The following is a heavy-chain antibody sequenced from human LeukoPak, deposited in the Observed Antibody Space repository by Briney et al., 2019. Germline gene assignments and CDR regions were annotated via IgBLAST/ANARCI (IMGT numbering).Heavy chain of an antibody. V-gene: IGHV4-31*03. J-gene: IGHJ4*02. Sequence: PSETLSLTCTVSGGXINRGGYYWSWIRQHTGKGLEWIGYIYYSGSTYYNPSLKSRVTISVDTSKNQFSLKLNSLTAADTAVYYCARLVGGYYDSSGYLIPVGYFDYWGQGTLVTVSS. CDR1: GGXINRGGYY. D-gene: IGHD3-22*01. CDR2: IYYSGST. CDR3: ARLVGGYYDSSGYLIPVGYFDY.